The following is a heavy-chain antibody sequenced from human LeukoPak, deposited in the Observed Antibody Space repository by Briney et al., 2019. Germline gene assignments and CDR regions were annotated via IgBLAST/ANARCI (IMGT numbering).Heavy chain of an antibody. CDR1: GYTFTSYA. CDR3: ARIGYNHYFDY. CDR2: INPNSGGT. D-gene: IGHD5-24*01. Sequence: ASVKVSCKTSGYTFTSYAIHWVRQAPGQRLEWMGWINPNSGGTNYARTFQGRITMTRDTSITTVYLELSRLRSDDTAVYYCARIGYNHYFDYWGQGTLVTVSS. V-gene: IGHV1-2*02. J-gene: IGHJ4*02.